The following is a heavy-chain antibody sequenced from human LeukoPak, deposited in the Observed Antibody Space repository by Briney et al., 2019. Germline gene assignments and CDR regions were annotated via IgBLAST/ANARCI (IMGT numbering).Heavy chain of an antibody. Sequence: PSETLSLTSTVSLVSLTSSSYYWGWIRHPPGKGLEWIGSVYYSGRTYYNPSLKRRVTICVETSKNKFSLKLSSVTAADTAVYYSARGYYDILTGYPLAYWGQGTLVTVYS. CDR3: ARGYYDILTGYPLAY. J-gene: IGHJ4*02. D-gene: IGHD3-9*01. CDR1: LVSLTSSSYY. V-gene: IGHV4-39*01. CDR2: VYYSGRT.